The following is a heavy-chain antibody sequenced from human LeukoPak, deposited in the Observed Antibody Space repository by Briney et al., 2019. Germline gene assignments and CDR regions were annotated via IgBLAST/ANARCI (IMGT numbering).Heavy chain of an antibody. J-gene: IGHJ5*02. CDR2: INPNSGGT. V-gene: IGHV1-2*02. D-gene: IGHD2-2*01. Sequence: ASVKVSCKASGYTFTGYYMHWVRQAPGQGLEWMGWINPNSGGTNYAQKFQGRVTMTRDTSISTAYMELSRLRSDDTAVYYCATTVVVPAAIVWFDPWGQGTLVTVSS. CDR3: ATTVVVPAAIVWFDP. CDR1: GYTFTGYY.